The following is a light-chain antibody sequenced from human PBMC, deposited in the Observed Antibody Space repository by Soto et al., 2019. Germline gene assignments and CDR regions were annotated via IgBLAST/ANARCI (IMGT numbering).Light chain of an antibody. V-gene: IGKV3-11*01. CDR1: QSVSSY. Sequence: ELVLTQSPATLSLSPGERATLSCRASQSVSSYLAWYQQKPGQAPRLLIYDASNRATGIPARFSGSGSGTDFTLTISSLEPEDFAVYYCQQRGTFGGGTKLEIK. CDR2: DAS. J-gene: IGKJ4*01. CDR3: QQRGT.